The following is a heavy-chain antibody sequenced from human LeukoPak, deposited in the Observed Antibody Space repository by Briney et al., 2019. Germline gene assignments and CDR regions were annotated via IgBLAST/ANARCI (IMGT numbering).Heavy chain of an antibody. J-gene: IGHJ4*02. Sequence: PSETLSLTCAVSGYSISSGYFWGLIRPPPGKGLEWIGSIYHSGSTYYNPSLKSRFTISVDTSKNQFSLKLSSVTAADTAVYYCARVGLGYCSSTSCYGRGYWGQGTLVTVSS. CDR3: ARVGLGYCSSTSCYGRGY. D-gene: IGHD2-2*01. V-gene: IGHV4-38-2*01. CDR2: IYHSGST. CDR1: GYSISSGYF.